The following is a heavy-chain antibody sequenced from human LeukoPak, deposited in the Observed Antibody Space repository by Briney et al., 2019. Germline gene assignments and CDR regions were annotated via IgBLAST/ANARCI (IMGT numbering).Heavy chain of an antibody. CDR2: IYHSGSI. V-gene: IGHV4-38-2*02. Sequence: PSETLSLTCTVSGYSISSGYYWGWIRQPPGKGLEWIGSIYHSGSIYYNPSLKSRVTISVDTSKNQFSLKLSSVTAADTAVYYCARVELGIDNWFDPWGQGTLVTVSS. J-gene: IGHJ5*02. CDR1: GYSISSGYY. CDR3: ARVELGIDNWFDP. D-gene: IGHD7-27*01.